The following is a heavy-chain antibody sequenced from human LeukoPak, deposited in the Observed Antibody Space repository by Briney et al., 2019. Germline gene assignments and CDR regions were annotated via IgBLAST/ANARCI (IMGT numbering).Heavy chain of an antibody. CDR1: GYTFSGYY. CDR3: ARVGYGSGSYYNVVGYYYYYYMDV. CDR2: INPNSGGA. J-gene: IGHJ6*03. Sequence: ASVKVSCKASGYTFSGYYMHWVRQAPGQGLEWMGWINPNSGGAKYAQKFQGRVTMTGDTATGTAYMELSGLTSDDTAVYYCARVGYGSGSYYNVVGYYYYYYMDVWGKGTTVTVSS. D-gene: IGHD3-10*01. V-gene: IGHV1-2*02.